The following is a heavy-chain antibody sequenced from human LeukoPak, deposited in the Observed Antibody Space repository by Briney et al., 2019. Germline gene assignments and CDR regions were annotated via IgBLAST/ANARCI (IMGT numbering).Heavy chain of an antibody. Sequence: TGGSLRLSCAASGFTFSSYSMNWVRQAPGKGLEWVSYISSSGSTKYYADSVKGRITISRDNAKNSLYLQMNSLRDEGTAVYYCAVEGYCSGCSCYTNWFDPWGQGTLVTVSS. J-gene: IGHJ5*02. CDR1: GFTFSSYS. CDR3: AVEGYCSGCSCYTNWFDP. D-gene: IGHD2-15*01. V-gene: IGHV3-48*02. CDR2: ISSSGSTK.